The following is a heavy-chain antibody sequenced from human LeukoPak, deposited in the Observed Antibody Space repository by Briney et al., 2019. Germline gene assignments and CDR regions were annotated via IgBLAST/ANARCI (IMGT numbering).Heavy chain of an antibody. CDR2: IYYSGST. Sequence: SETLSLTCTVSGGSISSYYWSWIRQPPGKGLEWIGYIYYSGSTNYNPSLKSRVTISVDTSKNQFSLKLSSVTAADTAVYYCARLLAYCGGDCYSFDYWGQGTLVTVSP. J-gene: IGHJ4*02. CDR1: GGSISSYY. V-gene: IGHV4-59*01. CDR3: ARLLAYCGGDCYSFDY. D-gene: IGHD2-21*02.